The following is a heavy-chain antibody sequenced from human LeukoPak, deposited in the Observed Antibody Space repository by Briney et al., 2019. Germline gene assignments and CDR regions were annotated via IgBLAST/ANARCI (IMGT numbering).Heavy chain of an antibody. CDR3: AKGPHFSSGWYYYGMDV. D-gene: IGHD6-19*01. CDR1: GFTFSSYG. V-gene: IGHV3-30*18. CDR2: ISYDGSNK. J-gene: IGHJ6*02. Sequence: PGRSLRLSCAASGFTFSSYGMHWVRQAPGKGLEWVAVISYDGSNKYYADSVKGQFTISRDNSKNTLYLQMNSLRAEDTAVYYCAKGPHFSSGWYYYGMDVWGQGTTVTVSS.